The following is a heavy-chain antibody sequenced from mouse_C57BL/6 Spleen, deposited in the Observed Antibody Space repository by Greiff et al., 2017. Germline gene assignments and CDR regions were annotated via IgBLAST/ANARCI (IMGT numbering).Heavy chain of an antibody. V-gene: IGHV2-2*01. D-gene: IGHD3-1*01. CDR3: ARGLRKGYFDV. Sequence: VKVEESGPGLVQPSQSLSITCTVSGFSLTSYGVHWVRQSPGKGLEWLGVIWSGGSTDYNAAFISRLSISKDNSKSQVFFKMNSLQADDTAIYYCARGLRKGYFDVWGTGTTVTVSS. CDR1: GFSLTSYG. CDR2: IWSGGST. J-gene: IGHJ1*03.